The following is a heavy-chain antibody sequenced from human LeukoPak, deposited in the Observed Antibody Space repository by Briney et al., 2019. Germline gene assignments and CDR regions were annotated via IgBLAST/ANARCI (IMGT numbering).Heavy chain of an antibody. CDR3: ARHRIRYSGSYKQFDY. V-gene: IGHV4-39*01. D-gene: IGHD1-26*01. CDR1: GGSISSSSYY. J-gene: IGHJ4*02. CDR2: IYYSGST. Sequence: PSETLSLTCTVSGGSISSSSYYWGWIRQPPGEGLEWIGSIYYSGSTYYTPSLKSRVTISVDTSKNQFSLKLSSVTAADTAVYYCARHRIRYSGSYKQFDYWGQGTLVTVSS.